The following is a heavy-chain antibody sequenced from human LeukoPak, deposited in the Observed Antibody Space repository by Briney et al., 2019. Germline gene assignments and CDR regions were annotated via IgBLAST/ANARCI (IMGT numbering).Heavy chain of an antibody. D-gene: IGHD3-22*01. CDR1: GVSISNYY. CDR2: IYYSGST. Sequence: SETLSLTCTVSGVSISNYYWSWIRQPPGKGLEWIGYIYYSGSTNYNPSLKSRVTISVDTSKNQFSLKLSSVTAADTAAYYCARDITMIMYWGQGTLVTVSS. CDR3: ARDITMIMY. V-gene: IGHV4-59*01. J-gene: IGHJ4*02.